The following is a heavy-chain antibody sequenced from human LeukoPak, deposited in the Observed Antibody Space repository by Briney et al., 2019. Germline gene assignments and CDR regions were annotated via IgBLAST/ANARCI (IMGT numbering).Heavy chain of an antibody. J-gene: IGHJ6*02. Sequence: GASVKVSCKASGYTFTSYDINWVRQATGQGLEWMGWMNPNSGNTGYAQKFQGRVTMTRNTSISTAYMELSSLRSEDTAVYYCARGGAYSELDYNYGMDVWGQGTTVTVSS. CDR3: ARGGAYSELDYNYGMDV. D-gene: IGHD2-21*01. V-gene: IGHV1-8*01. CDR1: GYTFTSYD. CDR2: MNPNSGNT.